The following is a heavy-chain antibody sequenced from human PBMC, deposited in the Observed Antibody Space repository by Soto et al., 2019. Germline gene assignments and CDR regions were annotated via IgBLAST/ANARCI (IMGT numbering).Heavy chain of an antibody. CDR1: GFTFGDFA. Sequence: GGPLRLSRAASGFTFGDFALRLVRQASGRGLEWLGRIRSKVNNLETVYAASVKGRFTISRDDSKNTAYLQMNSLKTEDTAVYYCTRLITPLDYWGRGTLVTVSS. V-gene: IGHV3-73*01. CDR3: TRLITPLDY. CDR2: IRSKVNNLET. D-gene: IGHD3-16*01. J-gene: IGHJ4*02.